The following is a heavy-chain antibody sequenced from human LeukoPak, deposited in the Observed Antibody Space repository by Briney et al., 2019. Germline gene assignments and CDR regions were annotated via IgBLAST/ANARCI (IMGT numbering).Heavy chain of an antibody. D-gene: IGHD6-19*01. CDR3: AKDGPGGRYFDS. Sequence: GGSLRLSCAASGFTFTNFWMCWVRQATGKGLEWVANIKQDGSEKHYVDSVNGRFTISRDNAKDSLYLQMNSLRAEDTAVYYCAKDGPGGRYFDSWGQGTPVTVSS. CDR1: GFTFTNFW. J-gene: IGHJ4*02. V-gene: IGHV3-7*03. CDR2: IKQDGSEK.